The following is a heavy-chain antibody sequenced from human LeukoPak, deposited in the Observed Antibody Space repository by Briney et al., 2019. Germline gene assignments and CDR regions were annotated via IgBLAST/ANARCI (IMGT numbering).Heavy chain of an antibody. V-gene: IGHV4-38-2*01. CDR3: ARAPRDSSSSNYMRRFDY. Sequence: SETLSLTCAVSGYSISSDNYWVWIRQPAGQRLEWTGGIYHSGSTYYNPSLKSRVTMSVDTSKNQFSLKLSSVTAADTAVYYCARAPRDSSSSNYMRRFDYWGQGTLVTVSS. CDR2: IYHSGST. CDR1: GYSISSDNY. D-gene: IGHD3-22*01. J-gene: IGHJ4*02.